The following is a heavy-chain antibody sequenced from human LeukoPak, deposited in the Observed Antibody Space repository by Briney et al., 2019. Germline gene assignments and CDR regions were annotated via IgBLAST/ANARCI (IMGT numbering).Heavy chain of an antibody. CDR2: ISSGSSYI. CDR1: GFIFSDYN. V-gene: IGHV3-21*01. J-gene: IGHJ4*02. CDR3: ARDNPFDY. Sequence: GGSLRLSCAGSGFIFSDYNMNWVRQAPGKGLEWVSSISSGSSYIDYGDSVKGRFTISRDNAKNSLYLQMNSLRAEDTAVYYCARDNPFDYWGQGTLVTVSS.